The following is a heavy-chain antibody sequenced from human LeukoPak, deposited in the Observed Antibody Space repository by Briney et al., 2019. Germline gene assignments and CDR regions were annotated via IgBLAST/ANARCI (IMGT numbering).Heavy chain of an antibody. CDR3: AKDERNYYDSSGYHY. D-gene: IGHD3-22*01. CDR1: GFTLDDYA. CDR2: ISWNSGSI. V-gene: IGHV3-9*01. Sequence: GGSLRLSCAASGFTLDDYAMHWVRQAPGKGLEWVSGISWNSGSIGYADSVKGRFTISRDNAKNSLYLQMNSLRAEDTALYYCAKDERNYYDSSGYHYWGQGTLVTVSS. J-gene: IGHJ4*02.